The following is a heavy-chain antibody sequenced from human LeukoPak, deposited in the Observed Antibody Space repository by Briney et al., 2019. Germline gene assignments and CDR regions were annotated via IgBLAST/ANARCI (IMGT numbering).Heavy chain of an antibody. V-gene: IGHV4-39*07. J-gene: IGHJ5*02. D-gene: IGHD2-2*01. CDR1: GGSISSSSYY. CDR2: IYYRGST. Sequence: PSETLSLICTVSGGSISSSSYYWGWVRQPPGTGLEWIGTIYYRGSTYYNPSLMSRVTISIDTSKNQFSLKLNSVTAADTAVYYCARDYCTSTTCPNWFDPWGQGTLVTVSS. CDR3: ARDYCTSTTCPNWFDP.